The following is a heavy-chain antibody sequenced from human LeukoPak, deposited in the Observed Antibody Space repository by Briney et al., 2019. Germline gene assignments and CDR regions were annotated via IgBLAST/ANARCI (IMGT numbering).Heavy chain of an antibody. CDR3: ARDYGDYGLDY. D-gene: IGHD4-17*01. CDR1: GGSISSGGYY. V-gene: IGHV4-31*03. J-gene: IGHJ4*02. Sequence: SETLSLTCTVSGGSISSGGYYWSWTRQHPGKGLGWIGYIYYSGSTYYNPSLKSRVTISVDTSKNQFSLKLSSVTAADTAVYYCARDYGDYGLDYWGQGTLVTVSS. CDR2: IYYSGST.